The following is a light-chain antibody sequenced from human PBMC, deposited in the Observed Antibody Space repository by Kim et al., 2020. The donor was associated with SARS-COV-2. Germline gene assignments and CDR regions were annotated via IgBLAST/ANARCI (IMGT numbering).Light chain of an antibody. Sequence: QSVTITGTGTSNAAGGYNYVSWCHQNPGKAPILMIYAVSQRPSAVPERVSGSKCGSTVSLTVSGLRAEKVAEYNCGSYAGSNNFVVFGGGPQLTVL. CDR1: SNAAGGYNY. J-gene: IGLJ2*01. CDR3: GSYAGSNNFVV. V-gene: IGLV2-8*01. CDR2: AVS.